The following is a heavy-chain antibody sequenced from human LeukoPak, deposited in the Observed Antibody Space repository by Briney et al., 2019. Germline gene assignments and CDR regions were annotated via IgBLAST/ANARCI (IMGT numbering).Heavy chain of an antibody. CDR1: GFTFSSYE. CDR3: ARGAADYYDSSGYKPPGY. D-gene: IGHD3-22*01. V-gene: IGHV3-48*03. Sequence: GGSLRLSCAASGFTFSSYEMNWVRQAPGKGLEWVSYISSSGSNIYYADSVKGRFTISRDNAKNSLYLQMNSLRAEDTAVYYCARGAADYYDSSGYKPPGYWGQGTLVTVSS. CDR2: ISSSGSNI. J-gene: IGHJ4*02.